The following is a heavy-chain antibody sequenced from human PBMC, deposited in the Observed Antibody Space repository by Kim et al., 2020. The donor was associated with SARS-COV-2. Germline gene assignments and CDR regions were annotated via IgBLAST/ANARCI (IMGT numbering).Heavy chain of an antibody. V-gene: IGHV1-69*13. CDR3: ARGNIVATIRGRYYYYGMDV. D-gene: IGHD5-12*01. CDR2: IIPIFGTA. Sequence: SVKVSCKASGGTFSSYAISWVRQAPGQGLEWMGGIIPIFGTANYAQKFQGRVTITADESTSTAYMELSSLRSEDTAVYYCARGNIVATIRGRYYYYGMDVWRQGTTVTVSS. J-gene: IGHJ6*02. CDR1: GGTFSSYA.